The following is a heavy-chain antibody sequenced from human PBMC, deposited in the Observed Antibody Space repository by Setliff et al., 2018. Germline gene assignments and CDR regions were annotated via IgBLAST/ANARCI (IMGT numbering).Heavy chain of an antibody. CDR1: GYSISSGYN. CDR3: ATLTGDRGVDY. CDR2: IYYRGST. D-gene: IGHD7-27*01. Sequence: SETLSLTCAVSGYSISSGYNRGWIRQPPGKGLEWIGSIYYRGSTSYNSSLKSRVSISVDTSKNQFSLNLNAVTAADTAVYYCATLTGDRGVDYWGQGRLVTVSS. V-gene: IGHV4-38-2*01. J-gene: IGHJ4*02.